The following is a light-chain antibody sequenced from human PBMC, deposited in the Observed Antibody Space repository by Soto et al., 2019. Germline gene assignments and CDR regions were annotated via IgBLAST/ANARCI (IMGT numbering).Light chain of an antibody. Sequence: SYELTHPPSVSVSPGQTASITCSGDKLGDKYACWYQQKPGQSPVVVIYQDTKRPSGIPERFSGSNSGNTATLTISGTQAMDEADYYCQAWDSSTANWVFGGGTKLTVL. CDR3: QAWDSSTANWV. CDR2: QDT. J-gene: IGLJ3*02. V-gene: IGLV3-1*01. CDR1: KLGDKY.